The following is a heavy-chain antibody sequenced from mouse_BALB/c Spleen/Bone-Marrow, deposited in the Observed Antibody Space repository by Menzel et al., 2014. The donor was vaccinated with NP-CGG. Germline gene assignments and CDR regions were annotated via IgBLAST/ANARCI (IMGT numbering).Heavy chain of an antibody. D-gene: IGHD2-1*01. CDR1: GFTFSNFG. J-gene: IGHJ2*01. V-gene: IGHV5-17*02. Sequence: EVHLVESGGGLVQPGGSRKLSCAASGFTFSNFGMHWFRQSPEKGLEWVAFVSTGSTIIYYADTVKGRFTISRDNPKNTLFLQMTSLRSEDTAIYYCARSHFYGNYFDYWGQGTTLTVSS. CDR3: ARSHFYGNYFDY. CDR2: VSTGSTII.